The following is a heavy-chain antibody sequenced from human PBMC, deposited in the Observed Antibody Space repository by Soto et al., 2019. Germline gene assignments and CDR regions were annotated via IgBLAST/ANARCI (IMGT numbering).Heavy chain of an antibody. Sequence: EVQLVESGGGLVQPGGSLRLSCAASGFTFSSYWMHWVRQAPGKGLVWVSRITSDGSDTTYADSVKGRVTISRDNAKNTLLLQLTSLRAEATAVYYCARDKVPFYGPGSFAYWGQGTLVTVS. J-gene: IGHJ4*02. CDR1: GFTFSSYW. V-gene: IGHV3-74*01. D-gene: IGHD3-10*01. CDR3: ARDKVPFYGPGSFAY. CDR2: ITSDGSDT.